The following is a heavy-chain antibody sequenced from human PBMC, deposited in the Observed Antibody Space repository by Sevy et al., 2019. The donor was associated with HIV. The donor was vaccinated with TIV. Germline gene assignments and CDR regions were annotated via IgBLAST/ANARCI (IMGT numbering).Heavy chain of an antibody. CDR2: TRNKADGYNT. D-gene: IGHD6-13*01. CDR3: ATHAGIAAAGRVFDY. J-gene: IGHJ4*02. V-gene: IGHV3-72*01. Sequence: GGSLRLSCVASGFTFSDHYMEWVRQAPGKGLEWVGRTRNKADGYNTEYAASVKGRFTISRDESKNSLYVKMNSLKAEDTAVYYCATHAGIAAAGRVFDYWGQGTLVTVSS. CDR1: GFTFSDHY.